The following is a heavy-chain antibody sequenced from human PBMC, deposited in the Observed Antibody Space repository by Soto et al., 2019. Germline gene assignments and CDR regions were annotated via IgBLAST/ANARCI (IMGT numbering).Heavy chain of an antibody. V-gene: IGHV4-59*01. J-gene: IGHJ4*02. CDR1: GGSISSYY. CDR3: ARVTTVMGRFDY. Sequence: PSETLSLTCTVSGGSISSYYWSWIRQPPGKGLEWIGYIYYSGSTNYNPSLKSRVTISVDTSKNQFSLKLSSVTAADTAVYYCARVTTVMGRFDYWGQGTLVTVSS. CDR2: IYYSGST. D-gene: IGHD4-17*01.